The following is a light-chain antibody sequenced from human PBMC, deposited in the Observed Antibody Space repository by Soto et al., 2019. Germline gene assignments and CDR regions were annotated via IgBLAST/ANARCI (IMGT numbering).Light chain of an antibody. V-gene: IGLV2-14*03. CDR2: DVS. J-gene: IGLJ1*01. CDR1: SSDIGAYNY. Sequence: QSALTQPASVSGSPGQSITISCTGTSSDIGAYNYVSWYQHHPGKAPKLIIYDVSTRPSGVSDRFSASKSGNTASLTISELQADDEADYYCSSYTSRNTEVFGTGTKLTVL. CDR3: SSYTSRNTEV.